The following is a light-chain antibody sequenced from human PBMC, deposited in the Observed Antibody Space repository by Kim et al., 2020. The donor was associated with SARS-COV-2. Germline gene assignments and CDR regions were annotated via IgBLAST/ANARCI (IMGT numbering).Light chain of an antibody. CDR1: QDISNF. CDR3: QKCDSAPWT. Sequence: GDRSPITCRASQDISNFFAWFQLKPGKAPKLLIYAASALQPGVPSRFSGSGSGTDFTLTVTSLQPEDVATYYCQKCDSAPWTFGQGTKVDIK. V-gene: IGKV1-27*01. J-gene: IGKJ1*01. CDR2: AAS.